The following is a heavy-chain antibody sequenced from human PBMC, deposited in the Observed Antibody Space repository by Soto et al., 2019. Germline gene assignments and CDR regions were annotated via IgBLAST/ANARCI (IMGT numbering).Heavy chain of an antibody. Sequence: GGSLRLSCAASGFTFSSHGMHWVRQAPGKGLEWVAVISYDGSNKYYADSVKGRFTISRDNSKNTLYLQMNSLRAEDTAVYYCAKDFGCSSTSYQPTYGMDVWGQGTTVTVSS. V-gene: IGHV3-30*18. CDR1: GFTFSSHG. CDR2: ISYDGSNK. CDR3: AKDFGCSSTSYQPTYGMDV. J-gene: IGHJ6*02. D-gene: IGHD2-2*01.